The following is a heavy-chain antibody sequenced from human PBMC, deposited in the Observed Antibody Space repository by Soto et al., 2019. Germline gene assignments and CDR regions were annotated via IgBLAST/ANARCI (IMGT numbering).Heavy chain of an antibody. CDR2: ISGSGGST. D-gene: IGHD2-2*02. CDR1: GFTFSSYA. Sequence: GGSLRLSCAASGFTFSSYAMSWVRQAPGKGLEWVSAISGSGGSTYYADSVKGRFTISRDNSKNTLYLQMNSLRAEDTAVYYCAKDTKKQVVPAAIDYYYMDVWGKGTTVTVSS. CDR3: AKDTKKQVVPAAIDYYYMDV. J-gene: IGHJ6*03. V-gene: IGHV3-23*01.